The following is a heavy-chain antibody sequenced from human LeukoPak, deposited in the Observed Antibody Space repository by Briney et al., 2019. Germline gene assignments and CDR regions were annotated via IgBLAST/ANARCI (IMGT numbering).Heavy chain of an antibody. CDR2: IYHSGST. CDR1: GYSISSGYY. J-gene: IGHJ4*02. CDR3: ARGFTIFGVVIRY. V-gene: IGHV4-38-2*02. D-gene: IGHD3-3*01. Sequence: SETLSLTCTVSGYSISSGYYWGWIRQPPGKGLEWIGGIYHSGSTYYNPSLKSRVTISVDTSKNQFSLKLSSVTAADTAVYYCARGFTIFGVVIRYWGQGTLVTVSS.